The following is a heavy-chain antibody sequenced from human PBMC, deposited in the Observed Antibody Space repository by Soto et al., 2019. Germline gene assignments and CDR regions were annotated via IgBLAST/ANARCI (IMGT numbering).Heavy chain of an antibody. J-gene: IGHJ4*02. CDR3: AREGARRYFLGL. CDR1: GVIFKDYV. CDR2: VWSDGTTN. V-gene: IGHV3-33*01. Sequence: QVHLVESGGGVVQPGRSLRLSCGSSGVIFKDYVMHWVRQAPARGLEWVSIVWSDGTTNYYADSVKGRFTISRDDLNNTLYLQMNNLRAEDTAVYFCAREGARRYFLGLWGQGTLVIVSS. D-gene: IGHD3-10*01.